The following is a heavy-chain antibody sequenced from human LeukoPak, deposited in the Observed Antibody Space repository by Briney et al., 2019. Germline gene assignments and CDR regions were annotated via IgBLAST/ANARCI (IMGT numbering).Heavy chain of an antibody. Sequence: ASVKVSCKASGYTFTGYYMHWVRQAPGQGLEWMGWINPNSGGTNYAQKFQGRVTMTRDTSISTAYMELSRLRSDDTAVYYCARECRDGYNYGDLDYWGQGTLVTVSS. J-gene: IGHJ4*02. CDR3: ARECRDGYNYGDLDY. CDR2: INPNSGGT. V-gene: IGHV1-2*02. CDR1: GYTFTGYY. D-gene: IGHD5-24*01.